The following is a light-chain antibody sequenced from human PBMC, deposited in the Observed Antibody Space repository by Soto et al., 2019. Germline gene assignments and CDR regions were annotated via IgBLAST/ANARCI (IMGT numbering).Light chain of an antibody. Sequence: QSVLTQSSSASGTPGQRVTISCSGSSSNIGRNAVNWYQHVPGTAPKLLISINNQRPSGVPDRFSGSKSGTSAPLAISGLQSEDEADYYCAAWDDSLSGYVFGTGTKLTVL. J-gene: IGLJ1*01. V-gene: IGLV1-44*01. CDR3: AAWDDSLSGYV. CDR2: INN. CDR1: SSNIGRNA.